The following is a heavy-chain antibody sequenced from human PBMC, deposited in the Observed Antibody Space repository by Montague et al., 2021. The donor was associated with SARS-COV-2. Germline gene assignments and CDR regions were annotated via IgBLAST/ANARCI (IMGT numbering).Heavy chain of an antibody. V-gene: IGHV4-39*07. J-gene: IGHJ4*02. D-gene: IGHD6-19*01. CDR2: IYYSRST. Sequence: SETLSLTCTVSGGSISTSPYFWGCIRQPPGKGLDWIGSIYYSRSTYYNPSLKSRVAISIDTSENQFSLKLSSVTAADTAVYYCARGNRIAVAGTDFDYWGQGTLVTVSS. CDR3: ARGNRIAVAGTDFDY. CDR1: GGSISTSPYF.